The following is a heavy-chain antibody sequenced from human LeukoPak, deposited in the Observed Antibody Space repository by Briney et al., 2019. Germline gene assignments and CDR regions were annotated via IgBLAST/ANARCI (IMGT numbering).Heavy chain of an antibody. CDR1: GFTFSNHY. CDR3: ARDLGMTSMDI. Sequence: GGSLRLSCAASGFTFSNHYMHWVRQAPGKGLVWVSRINSDGSSTNYADSVKGRFTISRDNAKNTLYLQMNSLGAEDTAVYHCARDLGMTSMDIWGQGTMVTVSS. J-gene: IGHJ3*02. CDR2: INSDGSST. D-gene: IGHD2-21*02. V-gene: IGHV3-74*01.